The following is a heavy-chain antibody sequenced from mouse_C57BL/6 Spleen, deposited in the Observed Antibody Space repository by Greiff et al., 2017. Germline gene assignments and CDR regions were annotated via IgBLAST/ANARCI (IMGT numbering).Heavy chain of an antibody. CDR3: ARHLTYYFDC. Sequence: EVQGVESGGGLVKPGGSLKLSCAASGFTFSSYTMSWVRQTPEKRLEWVATISGGGGNTYYPDSVKGRFTISRDNAKNTLYLQMSSLRSEDTALYYCARHLTYYFDCWGQGTTLTVSS. CDR1: GFTFSSYT. CDR2: ISGGGGNT. D-gene: IGHD5-1*01. V-gene: IGHV5-9*01. J-gene: IGHJ2*01.